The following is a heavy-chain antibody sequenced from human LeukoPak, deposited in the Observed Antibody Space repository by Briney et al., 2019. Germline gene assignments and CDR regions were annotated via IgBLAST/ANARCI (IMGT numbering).Heavy chain of an antibody. CDR2: ISWDGGST. Sequence: GGSLRLSCAASGFTFDDYAMHWVRQAPGKGLEWVSLISWDGGSTYYADSVKGRFTISRDNSKNSLYLQMNSLRAEDTALYYCAKGDTAMVSLYYYMDVWDKGTTVTVSS. V-gene: IGHV3-43D*03. D-gene: IGHD5-18*01. J-gene: IGHJ6*03. CDR3: AKGDTAMVSLYYYMDV. CDR1: GFTFDDYA.